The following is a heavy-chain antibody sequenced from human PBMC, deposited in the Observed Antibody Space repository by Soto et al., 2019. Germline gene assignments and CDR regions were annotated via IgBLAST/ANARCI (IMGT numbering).Heavy chain of an antibody. CDR2: IYPADSET. J-gene: IGHJ4*02. CDR3: ARRPWLSGYYDY. D-gene: IGHD3-22*01. Sequence: PGESLKISCKGSGCSFFSHWIGWVRQMPGKGLEWVGIIYPADSETRYSPSFQGQVTISVDKSINTAYLQWSSLKASDTAMYYCARRPWLSGYYDYWGQGTLVTVSS. V-gene: IGHV5-51*01. CDR1: GCSFFSHW.